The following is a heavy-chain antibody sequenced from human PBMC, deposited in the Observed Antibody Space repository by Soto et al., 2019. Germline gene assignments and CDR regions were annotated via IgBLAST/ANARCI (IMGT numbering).Heavy chain of an antibody. Sequence: ASVKVSCKDSGYTFTTYAIHWLRQAHGQRLEWMGWINAGNGNTKYSQKFQGRVTITRDTSATTAYMELSSLRSEDTAVYYCARICTNGVCYTPDFDYWGQGTLVTVSS. D-gene: IGHD2-8*01. CDR1: GYTFTTYA. V-gene: IGHV1-3*01. CDR2: INAGNGNT. J-gene: IGHJ4*02. CDR3: ARICTNGVCYTPDFDY.